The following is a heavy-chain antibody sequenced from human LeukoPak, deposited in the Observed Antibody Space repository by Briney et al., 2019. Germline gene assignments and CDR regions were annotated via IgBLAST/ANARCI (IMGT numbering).Heavy chain of an antibody. V-gene: IGHV3-7*01. CDR2: IKQDGSER. J-gene: IGHJ4*02. D-gene: IGHD3-22*01. Sequence: GGSLRLSCEASGFSMSVYWMSWVRPAPGKGLEWVGNIKQDGSERNYVDSVKGQFTISRDNAKKSLYLQMDSLRAEDAAVYYCARDWGAYYHFFDYWGQGTLVTVSS. CDR1: GFSMSVYW. CDR3: ARDWGAYYHFFDY.